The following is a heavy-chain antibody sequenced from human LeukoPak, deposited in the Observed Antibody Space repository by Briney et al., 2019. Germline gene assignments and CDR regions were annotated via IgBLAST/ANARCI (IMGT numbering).Heavy chain of an antibody. CDR1: GFTFRSYG. V-gene: IGHV3-33*01. CDR2: IWYDGSNK. CDR3: ATSKIRGVVAALDN. D-gene: IGHD2-15*01. J-gene: IGHJ4*02. Sequence: QPGRSLRLSCAASGFTFRSYGMHWVRQAPGKGLEWVAVIWYDGSNKYHADSVKGRFTISRDNSKNTLYLQMNSVRAEDTAVYYCATSKIRGVVAALDNWGQGTLVTVSS.